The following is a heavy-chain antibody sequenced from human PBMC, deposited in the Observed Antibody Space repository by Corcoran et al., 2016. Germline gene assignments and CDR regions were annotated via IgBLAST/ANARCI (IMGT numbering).Heavy chain of an antibody. CDR3: TTHTYGSGSYYVVEFDY. D-gene: IGHD3-10*01. V-gene: IGHV3-15*07. CDR1: GFTFSNAW. Sequence: EVQLVESGGGLVKPGGSLRLSCAASGFTFSNAWMNWVRQAPGKGLEWVGRIKSKTDGGTTDYDAPVKGRFTISRDDSKNTLYLQMNRLKTEDTVVYYCTTHTYGSGSYYVVEFDYWGQGTLVTVSS. J-gene: IGHJ4*02. CDR2: IKSKTDGGTT.